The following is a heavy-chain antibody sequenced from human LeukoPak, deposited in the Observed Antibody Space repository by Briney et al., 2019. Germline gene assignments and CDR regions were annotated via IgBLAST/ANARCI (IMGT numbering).Heavy chain of an antibody. D-gene: IGHD4-23*01. CDR3: ARETPSRYFDY. J-gene: IGHJ4*02. CDR1: GYTLTSYD. Sequence: ASVKVSCKASGYTLTSYDINWVRQATGQGLEWMGWMNPNSGRTGYAQKFQGRITMTRNTSISTAYMELSSLRSDDTAVYYCARETPSRYFDYWGQGTLVTVSS. V-gene: IGHV1-8*01. CDR2: MNPNSGRT.